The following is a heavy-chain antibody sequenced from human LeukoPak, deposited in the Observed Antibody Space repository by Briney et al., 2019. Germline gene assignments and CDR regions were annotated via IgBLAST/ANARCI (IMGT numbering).Heavy chain of an antibody. D-gene: IGHD3-9*01. V-gene: IGHV3-7*01. CDR2: IKEDGSEK. CDR3: ATHGYSELRYFDWSTNE. J-gene: IGHJ4*02. CDR1: GFTFSSSA. Sequence: GRSLRLSCAASGFTFSSSAMHWVRQAPGKGLEWVANIKEDGSEKYYVDSVKGRFTISRDNAKKSLYLQMDSLRAEDTAVYYCATHGYSELRYFDWSTNEWGQGTLVTVSS.